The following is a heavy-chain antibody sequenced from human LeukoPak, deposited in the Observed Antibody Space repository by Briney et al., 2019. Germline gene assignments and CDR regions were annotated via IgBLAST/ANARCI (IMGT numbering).Heavy chain of an antibody. Sequence: PSETLSLTCAVSGYSISSGYYWGWIRQPPGKGLEWIGSMYYSGITYYNPSLKSRVTISVDTSKNLFSLKLSSVTAAYTAVYYCARHTLRWLPDNWGQGTLVTVSS. D-gene: IGHD6-19*01. CDR3: ARHTLRWLPDN. V-gene: IGHV4-38-2*01. CDR1: GYSISSGYY. CDR2: MYYSGIT. J-gene: IGHJ4*02.